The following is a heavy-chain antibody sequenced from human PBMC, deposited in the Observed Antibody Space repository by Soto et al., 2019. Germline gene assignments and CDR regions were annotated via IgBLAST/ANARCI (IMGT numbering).Heavy chain of an antibody. D-gene: IGHD3-9*01. CDR3: ANSRWAFDPSRDYYYGMDV. V-gene: IGHV3-30*18. Sequence: VGALSLSSAASGFTFGSFAMHWVRQAPGKGLEWVAVISYDGSNKYYADSVKGRFTISRDNSKNTLYLQMNSLRAEDTAVYYCANSRWAFDPSRDYYYGMDVWGQGTTVTVSS. CDR2: ISYDGSNK. CDR1: GFTFGSFA. J-gene: IGHJ6*02.